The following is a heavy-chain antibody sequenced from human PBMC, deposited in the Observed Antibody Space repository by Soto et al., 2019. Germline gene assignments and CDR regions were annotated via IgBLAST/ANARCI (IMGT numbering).Heavy chain of an antibody. CDR3: ARVRRGPSAGAGWFDP. CDR1: GYTFTSYG. CDR2: ISAYNGNT. D-gene: IGHD3-10*01. V-gene: IGHV1-18*01. J-gene: IGHJ5*02. Sequence: QVQLVQSGAEVKKPGASVKVSCKASGYTFTSYGISLVRQAPGQGLEWMGWISAYNGNTNYAQKLQGRVTMTTDTSTSTADMELRSLRSDDTAVYYCARVRRGPSAGAGWFDPWGEGTLVTVSS.